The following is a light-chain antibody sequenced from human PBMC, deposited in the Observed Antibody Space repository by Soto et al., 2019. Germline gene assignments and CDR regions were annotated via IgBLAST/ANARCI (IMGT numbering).Light chain of an antibody. V-gene: IGKV1-5*03. CDR2: QAS. CDR1: ESISRW. Sequence: DIEMTQSPSTLSASVGDRVTISCRASESISRWLAWYQQKPGKVPKLLIYQASSLESGVPSRFSGSGSGTEFTLTISILQTEDFATYYCQLYSVYSSWTFGQGTKVDIK. J-gene: IGKJ1*01. CDR3: QLYSVYSSWT.